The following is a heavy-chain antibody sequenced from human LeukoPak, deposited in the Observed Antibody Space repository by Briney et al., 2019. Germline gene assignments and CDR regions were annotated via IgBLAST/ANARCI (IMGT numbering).Heavy chain of an antibody. CDR1: GGSINSYY. CDR3: ATKGVAAAGTPFDF. J-gene: IGHJ4*02. CDR2: IYYTGST. Sequence: SETLSLTCTVSGGSINSYYWGWIRQPPGKGLEWIGYIYYTGSTSYKPSLQSRVTISIGLSKNQFSLKLTSVSAADTAVYYCATKGVAAAGTPFDFWGQGILVTVSS. V-gene: IGHV4-59*01. D-gene: IGHD6-19*01.